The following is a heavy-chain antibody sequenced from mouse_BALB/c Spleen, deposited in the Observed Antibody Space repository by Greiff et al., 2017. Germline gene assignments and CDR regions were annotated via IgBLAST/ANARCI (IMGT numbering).Heavy chain of an antibody. CDR3: ARGRGNDY. D-gene: IGHD2-1*01. V-gene: IGHV5-6-5*01. CDR2: ISSGGST. Sequence: EVKLVESGGGLVKPGGSLKLSCAASGFTFSSYAMSWVRQTPEKRLEWVASISSGGSTYYPDSVKGRFTISRDNARNILYLQMSSLRSEDTAMYYCARGRGNDYWGQGTTLTVSS. CDR1: GFTFSSYA. J-gene: IGHJ2*01.